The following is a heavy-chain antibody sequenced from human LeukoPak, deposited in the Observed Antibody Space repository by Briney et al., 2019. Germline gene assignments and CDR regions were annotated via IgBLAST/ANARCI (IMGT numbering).Heavy chain of an antibody. CDR1: EFTFSTYS. CDR3: ANSLISSSQVDY. CDR2: ISSSGTYI. J-gene: IGHJ4*02. D-gene: IGHD6-6*01. Sequence: GGSLRLSCAASEFTFSTYSMNWVRQAPGKGLEWVSSISSSGTYIQYADSVKGRLTISRDNAKNSLYLQMNSLRAEDTAVYYCANSLISSSQVDYWGQGTLVTVSS. V-gene: IGHV3-21*01.